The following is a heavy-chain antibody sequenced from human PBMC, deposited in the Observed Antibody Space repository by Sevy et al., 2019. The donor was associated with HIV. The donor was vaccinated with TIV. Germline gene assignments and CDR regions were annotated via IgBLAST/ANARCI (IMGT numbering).Heavy chain of an antibody. V-gene: IGHV3-49*03. Sequence: GGSLRLSCTASGLTFGDYAMSWFRQAPGKGLEWVGLIRSKAYGGTTEYAASVKGRFTISRDDSKSIAYLQMNSLKTEDTAVYYCTRWPPGYSYGYHYFDYWGQGTLVTVSS. CDR3: TRWPPGYSYGYHYFDY. CDR2: IRSKAYGGTT. J-gene: IGHJ4*02. D-gene: IGHD5-18*01. CDR1: GLTFGDYA.